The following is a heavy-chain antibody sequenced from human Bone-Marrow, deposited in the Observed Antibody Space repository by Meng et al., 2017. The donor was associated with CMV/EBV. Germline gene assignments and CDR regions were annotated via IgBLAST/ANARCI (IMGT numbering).Heavy chain of an antibody. CDR1: GFTFSSYT. V-gene: IGHV3-21*01. CDR3: ARSSRGYPYFFDN. Sequence: AASGFTFSSYTMSWVRQAPGKGLQWVSYISTGSGYIFYADSVKGRFTISRDNAENSLYLQMNSLTGEDTAVYYCARSSRGYPYFFDNWGQGTLVTVSS. D-gene: IGHD3-22*01. CDR2: ISTGSGYI. J-gene: IGHJ4*02.